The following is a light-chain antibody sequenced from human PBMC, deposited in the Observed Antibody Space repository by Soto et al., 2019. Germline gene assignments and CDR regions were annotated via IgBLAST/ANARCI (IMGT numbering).Light chain of an antibody. CDR1: SSNIGAGYD. Sequence: QPVLTQPPSVSGAPGQRVTISCTGSSSNIGAGYDVHWYQQLPGTAPKLLIYGNSNRPSGVPDRFSGSKSGTSDSLAITGLLAEDEADYYCQSYDSSLSGSVVGGGTKLTVL. V-gene: IGLV1-40*01. CDR2: GNS. J-gene: IGLJ2*01. CDR3: QSYDSSLSGSV.